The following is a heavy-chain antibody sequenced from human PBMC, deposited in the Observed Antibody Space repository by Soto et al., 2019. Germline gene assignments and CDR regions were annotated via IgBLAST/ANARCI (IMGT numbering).Heavy chain of an antibody. J-gene: IGHJ6*02. D-gene: IGHD3-22*01. V-gene: IGHV4-31*03. Sequence: PSETLSLTCTVSGGSISSGGYYWSWIRQHPGKGLEWIGYIYYSGSTYYNPSLKSRVTISVDTSKNQFSPKLSSVTAADTAVYYCARDRGSYDSSGYYVASYGMDVWGQGTTVTVSS. CDR3: ARDRGSYDSSGYYVASYGMDV. CDR1: GGSISSGGYY. CDR2: IYYSGST.